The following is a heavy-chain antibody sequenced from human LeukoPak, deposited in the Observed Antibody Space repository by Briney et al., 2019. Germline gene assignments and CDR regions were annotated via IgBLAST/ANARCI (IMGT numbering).Heavy chain of an antibody. D-gene: IGHD5-18*01. CDR2: INHSGST. CDR1: GGSFSGYY. J-gene: IGHJ3*02. Sequence: SETLSLTCAVYGGSFSGYYWSWIRQPPGKGLEWIGEINHSGSTNYNPSLKSRVTISVDTSKNQFSLKLSSVTAADTAVYYCARAKGYSYGLGAFDIWGQGTMVTVSS. CDR3: ARAKGYSYGLGAFDI. V-gene: IGHV4-34*01.